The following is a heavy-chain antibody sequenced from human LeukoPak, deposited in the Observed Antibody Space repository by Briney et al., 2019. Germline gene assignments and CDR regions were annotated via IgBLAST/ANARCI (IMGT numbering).Heavy chain of an antibody. J-gene: IGHJ1*01. D-gene: IGHD6-13*01. CDR2: IIPILGIA. CDR1: GGTFSSHT. CDR3: ARGGVAAAGTYFQH. V-gene: IGHV1-69*02. Sequence: ASVKVSCKXSGGTFSSHTISWVRQAPGQGLEWMGRIIPILGIANYAQKFQGRVTITADKSTSTAYMELSSLRSEDTAVYYCARGGVAAAGTYFQHWGQGTLVTVSS.